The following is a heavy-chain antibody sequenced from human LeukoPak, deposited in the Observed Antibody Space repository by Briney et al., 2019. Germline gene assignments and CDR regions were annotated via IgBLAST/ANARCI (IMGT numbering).Heavy chain of an antibody. CDR2: IYSSGST. CDR1: GGSINSYY. Sequence: SETLSLTCTVSGGSINSYYWSWIRQPAGKGLEWIGRIYSSGSTNYNPSLKSRVIMSVGTSKNQFSLKLSSMTAADTAVYYCARGGSSWNNWFDPWGQGTLVTVSS. D-gene: IGHD6-13*01. V-gene: IGHV4-4*07. J-gene: IGHJ5*02. CDR3: ARGGSSWNNWFDP.